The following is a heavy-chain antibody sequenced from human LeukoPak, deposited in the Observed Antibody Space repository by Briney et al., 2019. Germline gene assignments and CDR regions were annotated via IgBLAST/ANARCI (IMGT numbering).Heavy chain of an antibody. CDR3: ARDLGLFSYFDY. V-gene: IGHV3-30-3*01. D-gene: IGHD3-22*01. CDR2: ISCDGSNK. J-gene: IGHJ4*02. CDR1: GFTFSSYA. Sequence: GGSLRLSCAASGFTFSSYAMHWVRQAPGKGLEWVAVISCDGSNKYYADSVKGRFTISRDNSKNTPYLQMNSLRAEDTAVYYCARDLGLFSYFDYWGQGTLVTVSS.